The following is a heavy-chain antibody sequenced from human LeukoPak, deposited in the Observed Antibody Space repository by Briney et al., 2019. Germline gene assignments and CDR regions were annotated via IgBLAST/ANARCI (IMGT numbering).Heavy chain of an antibody. J-gene: IGHJ4*02. CDR3: AIPPGYCGNDCSFDH. CDR1: GYSFSNYW. V-gene: IGHV5-51*01. CDR2: IYPGDYET. Sequence: GESLKISCEGSGYSFSNYWIGWVRQMPGKGLEWMGIIYPGDYETRYSPSFQGLVTISVDKSISTAYLPWSSLKASDTAMYYCAIPPGYCGNDCSFDHWGQGTLVTVSS. D-gene: IGHD2-21*02.